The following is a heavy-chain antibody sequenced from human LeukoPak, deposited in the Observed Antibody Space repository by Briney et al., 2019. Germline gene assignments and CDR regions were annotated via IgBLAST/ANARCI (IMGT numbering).Heavy chain of an antibody. Sequence: PGGSLGLSCAASGFTVSSNYMSWVRQAPGKGLEWVSVIYSGGSTYYADSVKGRFTISRDNSKNTLYLQMNSLRAEDTAIYYCARRAGEYSHPYDYWGQGTLVTVSS. D-gene: IGHD2-15*01. CDR1: GFTVSSNY. V-gene: IGHV3-66*04. J-gene: IGHJ4*02. CDR3: ARRAGEYSHPYDY. CDR2: IYSGGST.